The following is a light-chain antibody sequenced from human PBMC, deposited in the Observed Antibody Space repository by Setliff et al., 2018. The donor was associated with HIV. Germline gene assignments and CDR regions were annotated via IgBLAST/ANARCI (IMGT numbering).Light chain of an antibody. V-gene: IGLV2-14*03. J-gene: IGLJ1*01. CDR1: TSDSRGYYA. CDR2: DVR. Sequence: SVLAQPASVSGSPGQSITLYCYGITSDSRGYYAVPWYKQHPGKAPKLLIFDVRHRPSGVSSRFSGSQSGNTASLTLSVLHAEDEAYYYCSTYTRYDPYLFGSGTKVTVL. CDR3: STYTRYDPYL.